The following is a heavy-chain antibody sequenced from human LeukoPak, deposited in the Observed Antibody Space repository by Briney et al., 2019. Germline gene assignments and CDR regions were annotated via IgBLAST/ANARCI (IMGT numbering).Heavy chain of an antibody. Sequence: GGSLRLSCAASGLTLSSFAMSWVTQAPGKGLEWVSAISGSGGSTYYADSVKGRFTISRDNSKNTLYLQMNSLRAEDTAVYYCARVDAFDLWRQGTMVTVSS. J-gene: IGHJ3*01. CDR1: GLTLSSFA. CDR2: ISGSGGST. V-gene: IGHV3-23*01. CDR3: ARVDAFDL.